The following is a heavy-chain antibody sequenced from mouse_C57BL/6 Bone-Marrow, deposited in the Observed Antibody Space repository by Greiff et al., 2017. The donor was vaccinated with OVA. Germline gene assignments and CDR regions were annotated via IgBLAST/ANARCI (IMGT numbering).Heavy chain of an antibody. CDR3: ARQAYGYYFDY. V-gene: IGHV5-12*01. CDR2: ISNGGGST. Sequence: EVKLMESGGGLVQPGGSLKLSCAASGFTFSDYYMYWVRQTPEKRLEWVAYISNGGGSTYYPDTVKGRFTISRDNAKNTLYLQMSRLKSEETAMYYCARQAYGYYFDYWGQGTTLTVSS. CDR1: GFTFSDYY. D-gene: IGHD1-1*01. J-gene: IGHJ2*01.